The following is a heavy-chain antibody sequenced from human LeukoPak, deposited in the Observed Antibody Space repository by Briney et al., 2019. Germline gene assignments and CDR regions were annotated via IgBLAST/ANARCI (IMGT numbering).Heavy chain of an antibody. Sequence: SGGSLRLSCAASGFTFSSYAMSWVRQAPGKGLEWVSAISGSGGSTYYADSVKGRFTISRDNSKNTLYLQMNSLRAEDTAVYYCARGGDYGDPSADYWGQGTLVTVSS. J-gene: IGHJ4*02. V-gene: IGHV3-23*01. CDR1: GFTFSSYA. CDR2: ISGSGGST. D-gene: IGHD4-17*01. CDR3: ARGGDYGDPSADY.